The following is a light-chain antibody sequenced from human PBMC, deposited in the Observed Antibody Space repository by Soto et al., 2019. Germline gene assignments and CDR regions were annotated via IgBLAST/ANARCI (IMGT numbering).Light chain of an antibody. J-gene: IGLJ1*01. CDR1: SSDVGGYNY. CDR3: SSYAGSNNLV. Sequence: QSALTQPPSASGSPGQSVTISCTGTSSDVGGYNYVSWYQQHPVKAPKLMIYEVSKRPSGVPDRFSGSKSGNTASLTVSGLQAEDEAYYYCSSYAGSNNLVFGTGTKLTVL. CDR2: EVS. V-gene: IGLV2-8*01.